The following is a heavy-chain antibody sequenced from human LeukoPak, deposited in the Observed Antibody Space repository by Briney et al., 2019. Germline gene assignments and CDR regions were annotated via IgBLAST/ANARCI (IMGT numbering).Heavy chain of an antibody. CDR3: AKIPRGY. J-gene: IGHJ4*02. V-gene: IGHV3-23*01. CDR1: GFTFSSYA. D-gene: IGHD2-21*01. Sequence: GGSLRLSCAASGFTFSSYAMTWVRQAPGKGLEWVSGISATGGSTYYADSVKGRLTISRDNSKNTLYLQMNNLRAEDTAVYYCAKIPRGYWGQGTLVTVSS. CDR2: ISATGGST.